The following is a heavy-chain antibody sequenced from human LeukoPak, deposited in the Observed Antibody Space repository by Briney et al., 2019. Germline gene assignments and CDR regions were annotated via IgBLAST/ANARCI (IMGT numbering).Heavy chain of an antibody. J-gene: IGHJ4*02. CDR2: XXXNSGST. D-gene: IGHD2-2*01. V-gene: IGHV3-23*01. CDR3: AKGVVVVPAAGHYFDY. CDR1: GFTFSSYA. Sequence: GGSLRLSCAASGFTFSSYAMSWVRQTPGKGXXXXXXXXXNSGSTHYADSVKGRFTISRDNSKNTLYLQMNSLRAEDTAVYYCAKGVVVVPAAGHYFDYWGQGTLVTVSS.